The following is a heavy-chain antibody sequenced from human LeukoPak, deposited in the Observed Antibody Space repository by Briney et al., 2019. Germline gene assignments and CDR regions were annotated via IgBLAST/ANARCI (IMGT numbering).Heavy chain of an antibody. Sequence: GGSLRLSCAASGFTVSSNYMSWVRQAPGKGLEWVSVIYSGGSTYYADSVKGRFTISRDNSKNTLYLQMNSLRAEDTAVYYCARSDSSGWLNFDYWGQGTLVTVSS. CDR1: GFTVSSNY. D-gene: IGHD6-19*01. J-gene: IGHJ4*02. CDR3: ARSDSSGWLNFDY. V-gene: IGHV3-53*01. CDR2: IYSGGST.